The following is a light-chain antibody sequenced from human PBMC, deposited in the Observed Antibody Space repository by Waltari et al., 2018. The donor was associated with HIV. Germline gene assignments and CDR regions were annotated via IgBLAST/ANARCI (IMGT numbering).Light chain of an antibody. CDR2: RND. V-gene: IGLV1-47*01. CDR1: TSNIGSNS. Sequence: SVVTQPPSASGTPGQRVTISCSGNTSNIGSNSVFWYQHLPGTAPKLLIHRNDERPSGVPDGFSGSTFGTAASLAISGLRSEDDADYYCVTGDDGLRGVVFGGGTKVAVL. CDR3: VTGDDGLRGVV. J-gene: IGLJ2*01.